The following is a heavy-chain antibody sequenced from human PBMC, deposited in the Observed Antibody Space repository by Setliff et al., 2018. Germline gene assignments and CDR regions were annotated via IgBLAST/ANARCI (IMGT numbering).Heavy chain of an antibody. CDR2: INSDGSRT. CDR3: VNHNPARRSPAGTALDS. V-gene: IGHV3-74*01. J-gene: IGHJ4*02. D-gene: IGHD6-19*01. CDR1: GFTFSSHW. Sequence: PGGSLRLSCAASGFTFSSHWMHWVRQGPGKGPVWVSRINSDGSRTDYADSVKGRFTISRANSKNTLYLQMNNLRVEDTARYYCVNHNPARRSPAGTALDSWGQGTLVTVSS.